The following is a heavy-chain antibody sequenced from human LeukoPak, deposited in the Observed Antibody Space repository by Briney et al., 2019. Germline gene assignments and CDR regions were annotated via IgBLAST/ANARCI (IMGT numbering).Heavy chain of an antibody. V-gene: IGHV3-7*01. J-gene: IGHJ4*02. Sequence: GSLRLSCAGSGFPFGNYWMGWVRQAPGKGLEWVANIKQDGSDKYFLDSVTGRFTISRDNAKNSLYLQMNSLRVEDTAVYFCARWATSFDLWGQGTLVTVSS. CDR3: ARWATSFDL. CDR2: IKQDGSDK. D-gene: IGHD6-6*01. CDR1: GFPFGNYW.